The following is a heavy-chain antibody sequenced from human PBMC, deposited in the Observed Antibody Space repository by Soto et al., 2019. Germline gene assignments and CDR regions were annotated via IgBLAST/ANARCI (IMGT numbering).Heavy chain of an antibody. CDR2: IIPILGIA. J-gene: IGHJ6*02. CDR3: ARNPPYYYYGMDV. CDR1: GGTFSSYT. V-gene: IGHV1-69*02. Sequence: QVQLVQSGAEVKKPGSSVKVSCKASGGTFSSYTISWVRQAPGQGLEWMGRIIPILGIANYAQKFQGRVTITADKSTSTAYMELSSLRSEDTAVYYWARNPPYYYYGMDVWGQGTTVTVSS.